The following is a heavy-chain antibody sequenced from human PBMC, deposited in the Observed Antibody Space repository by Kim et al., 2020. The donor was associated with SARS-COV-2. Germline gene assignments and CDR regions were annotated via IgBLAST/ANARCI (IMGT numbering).Heavy chain of an antibody. Sequence: GGSLRLSCAASGFTFDDYAMHWVRQAPGKGLEWVSGISWNSGSIGYADSVKGRFTISRDNAKNSLYLQMNSLRAEDTALYYCAKDRNILTGYYGTDYGMDVWDQGTTVTVSS. CDR3: AKDRNILTGYYGTDYGMDV. V-gene: IGHV3-9*01. CDR2: ISWNSGSI. D-gene: IGHD3-9*01. J-gene: IGHJ6*02. CDR1: GFTFDDYA.